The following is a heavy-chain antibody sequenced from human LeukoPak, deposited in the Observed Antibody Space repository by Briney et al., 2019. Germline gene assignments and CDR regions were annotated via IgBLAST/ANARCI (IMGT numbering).Heavy chain of an antibody. D-gene: IGHD6-6*01. J-gene: IGHJ4*02. Sequence: GRSLRLSCAASGFTFDDYAMHWVRQAPGKGLEWVSGISWNSGSIGYADSVKGRFTISRDNAKNSLYLQMNSLRAEDMALYYCAKDMFHSSSPYFDYWGQGTLVTVSS. V-gene: IGHV3-9*03. CDR3: AKDMFHSSSPYFDY. CDR1: GFTFDDYA. CDR2: ISWNSGSI.